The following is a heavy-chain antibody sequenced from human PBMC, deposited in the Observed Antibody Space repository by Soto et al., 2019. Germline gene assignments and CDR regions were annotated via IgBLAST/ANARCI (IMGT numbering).Heavy chain of an antibody. CDR1: GGSFSGYY. J-gene: IGHJ4*02. CDR2: VDHSGST. V-gene: IGHV4-34*01. D-gene: IGHD1-26*01. CDR3: ARGRGSAPTT. Sequence: QAQLQQWGAGLLKPSETLSLTCAVYGGSFSGYYSTWIRQPPGKGLEWIGEVDHSGSTNYNPSLESRVTISVDTAKNQFALKLSSVTAADTAVYYCARGRGSAPTTWGQGALVTVSS.